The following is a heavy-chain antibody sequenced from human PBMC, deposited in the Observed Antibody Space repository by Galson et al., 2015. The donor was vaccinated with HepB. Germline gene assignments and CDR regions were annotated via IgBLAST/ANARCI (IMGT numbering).Heavy chain of an antibody. D-gene: IGHD6-6*01. CDR3: AKDRSRSAEDGYYYGMDV. Sequence: SLRLSCAASGFTFSSYGMHWVRQAPGKGLEWVAVISYDGSNKYYADSVKGRFTISRDNSKNTLYLQMNSLRAEDTAVYYCAKDRSRSAEDGYYYGMDVWGQGTTVTVSS. J-gene: IGHJ6*02. CDR1: GFTFSSYG. V-gene: IGHV3-30*18. CDR2: ISYDGSNK.